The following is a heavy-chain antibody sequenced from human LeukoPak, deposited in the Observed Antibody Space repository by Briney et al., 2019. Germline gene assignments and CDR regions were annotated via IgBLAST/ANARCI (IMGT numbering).Heavy chain of an antibody. V-gene: IGHV3-7*01. CDR1: GFTFSSYW. D-gene: IGHD3-22*01. J-gene: IGHJ4*02. CDR3: ARDGQYYYDSSGYYDPSSY. CDR2: IKQDGSGK. Sequence: GGSLRLSCVASGFTFSSYWMSWVRQAPGKGLEWVANIKQDGSGKSYVDSVKGRFTISRDNAKNSLYLQMNSLRAEDTAVYYCARDGQYYYDSSGYYDPSSYWGQGTLVTVSS.